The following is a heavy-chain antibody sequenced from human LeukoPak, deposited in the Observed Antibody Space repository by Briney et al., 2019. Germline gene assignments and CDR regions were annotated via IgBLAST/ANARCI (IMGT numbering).Heavy chain of an antibody. V-gene: IGHV3-33*01. CDR1: GFTFSSYG. D-gene: IGHD6-19*01. CDR3: ASSGYSSGQNFDY. Sequence: GGSLRLSCAASGFTFSSYGMHWVRQAPGKGLEWVAVIWYGGSNKYYADSVKGRFTISRDNSKNTLYLQMNSLRAEDTAVYYCASSGYSSGQNFDYWGQGTLVTVSS. J-gene: IGHJ4*02. CDR2: IWYGGSNK.